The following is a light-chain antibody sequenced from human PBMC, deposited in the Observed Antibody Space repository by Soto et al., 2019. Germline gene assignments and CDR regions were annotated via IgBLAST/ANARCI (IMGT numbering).Light chain of an antibody. CDR3: QQYGNYSPYT. V-gene: IGKV1-5*03. J-gene: IGKJ2*01. Sequence: DIQMTQSPSTLSASVGDRVTITCRASQTTGNWLAWYQQKPGRAPKLLIYKTSSIESGVPSRFSGSGSGTEFTLTIISLQPDDFATYYCQQYGNYSPYTFGQGTNVEIK. CDR1: QTTGNW. CDR2: KTS.